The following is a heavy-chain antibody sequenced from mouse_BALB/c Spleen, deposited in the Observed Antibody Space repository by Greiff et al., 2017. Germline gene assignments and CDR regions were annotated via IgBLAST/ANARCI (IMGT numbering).Heavy chain of an antibody. V-gene: IGHV3-6*02. CDR2: ISYDGSN. Sequence: VQLKEPGPGLVKPSQSLSLTCSVTGYSITSGYYWYWIRQFPGNKLEWMGYISYDGSNNYNPSLKNRISITRDTSKNQFFLKLNSVTTEDTATYYCAFPGYYDYDGFAYWGQGTLVTVSA. D-gene: IGHD2-4*01. CDR3: AFPGYYDYDGFAY. J-gene: IGHJ3*01. CDR1: GYSITSGYY.